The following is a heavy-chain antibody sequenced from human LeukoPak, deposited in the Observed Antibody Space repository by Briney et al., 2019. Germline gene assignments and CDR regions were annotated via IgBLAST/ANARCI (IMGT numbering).Heavy chain of an antibody. V-gene: IGHV4-34*01. CDR3: ARVPIDYYDSSGYY. CDR2: INHSGST. Sequence: SETLSLTCAVYGGSFSGYYWSWIRQPPRKGLEWIGEINHSGSTNYNPSLKSRVTISVDTSKNQFSLKLSSVTAADTAVYYCARVPIDYYDSSGYYWGQGTLVTVSS. J-gene: IGHJ4*02. CDR1: GGSFSGYY. D-gene: IGHD3-22*01.